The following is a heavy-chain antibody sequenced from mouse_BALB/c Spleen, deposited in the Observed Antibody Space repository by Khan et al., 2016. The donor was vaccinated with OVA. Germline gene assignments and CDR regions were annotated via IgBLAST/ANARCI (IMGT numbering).Heavy chain of an antibody. V-gene: IGHV1-26*01. CDR3: TKEYDFLAS. CDR2: INPNTDNI. J-gene: IGHJ3*01. CDR1: NYSFTLYY. Sequence: EVQLQQSGPDLVKPGASVKISCKASNYSFTLYYMSWVKQSHGKSLEWIGRINPNTDNINYNQEFKGKAILTVDKSSNTTYMEHRSLTSEDYAVSFRTKEYDFLASWGRGTLVTVSA. D-gene: IGHD2-14*01.